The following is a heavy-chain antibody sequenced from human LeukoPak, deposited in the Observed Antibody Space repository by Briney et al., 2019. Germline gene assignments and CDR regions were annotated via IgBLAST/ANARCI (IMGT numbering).Heavy chain of an antibody. V-gene: IGHV3-7*01. CDR3: ASIYYYGSGKKGLDY. CDR1: GFTFSSYW. J-gene: IGHJ4*02. D-gene: IGHD3-10*01. CDR2: IKQDGSEK. Sequence: GGSLRLSCAASGFTFSSYWMSWVRQAPGKGLEWVANIKQDGSEKYYVDSVKGRFTISRDNAKNSLYLQMNSLRAEDTAVYYCASIYYYGSGKKGLDYWGQGTLVTVSS.